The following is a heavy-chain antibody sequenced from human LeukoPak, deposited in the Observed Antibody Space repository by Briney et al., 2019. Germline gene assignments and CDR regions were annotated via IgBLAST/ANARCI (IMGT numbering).Heavy chain of an antibody. CDR3: ARQSSAAANDY. CDR1: GYGFTSYW. J-gene: IGHJ4*02. D-gene: IGHD2-2*01. Sequence: GVALQISSQGSGYGFTSYWIGWVRPMPRKGLGWMGIIYPGDSDTRYSPSFQGQVTISADKSISTAYLQWSSLKASDTAMYYCARQSSAAANDYWGQGTLVTVSS. CDR2: IYPGDSDT. V-gene: IGHV5-51*01.